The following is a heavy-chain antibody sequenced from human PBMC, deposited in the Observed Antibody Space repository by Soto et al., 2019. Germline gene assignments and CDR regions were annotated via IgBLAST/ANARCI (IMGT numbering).Heavy chain of an antibody. CDR2: ISGSGGST. V-gene: IGHV3-23*01. CDR1: GFTFISYA. J-gene: IGHJ5*02. D-gene: IGHD3-22*01. Sequence: PGGSLRLSCAASGFTFISYAMSWVRQAPGKGLEWVSAISGSGGSTYYADSVKGRFTISRDNSKNTLYLQMNSLRAEDTAVYYCAKDRGYYDSSGSNWFDPWGQGTLVTVSS. CDR3: AKDRGYYDSSGSNWFDP.